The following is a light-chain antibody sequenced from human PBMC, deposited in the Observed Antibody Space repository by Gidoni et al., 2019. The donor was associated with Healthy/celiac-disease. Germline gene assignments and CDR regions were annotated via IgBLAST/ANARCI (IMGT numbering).Light chain of an antibody. CDR2: QDS. Sequence: SSELTQPPSVSVSPGQTASITCSGDKLGDKYACWYQQKPGQSPVLVIYQDSKRPSGIPERFSGSNYGNTATLTISGTQAMDEADYYCQAWDSSTLYVFGTGTKVTVL. J-gene: IGLJ1*01. V-gene: IGLV3-1*01. CDR3: QAWDSSTLYV. CDR1: KLGDKY.